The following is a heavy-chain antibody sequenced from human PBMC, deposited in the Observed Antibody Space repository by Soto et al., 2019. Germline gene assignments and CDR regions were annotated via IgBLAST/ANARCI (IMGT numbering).Heavy chain of an antibody. CDR3: ANLHISTSSIPPKERY. CDR1: GFTFISYT. V-gene: IGHV3-23*01. D-gene: IGHD1-1*01. J-gene: IGHJ4*02. CDR2: ISDSGGGA. Sequence: EVQLLESGGGLVQPGGSLRLSCAASGFTFISYTMSWVRQAPGKGLEWVSAISDSGGGAYYADSVKGRFTVSRDNSKNTLYLQMNSLRAEDTAVYYCANLHISTSSIPPKERYWGQGTLVTVSS.